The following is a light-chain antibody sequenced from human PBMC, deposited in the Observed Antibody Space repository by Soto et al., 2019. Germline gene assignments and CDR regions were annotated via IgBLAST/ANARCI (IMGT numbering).Light chain of an antibody. CDR3: QHYNSYPIT. J-gene: IGKJ5*01. CDR1: QSISSW. Sequence: DIQMTQSPSTLSASVGDRVTIPCRASQSISSWLAWYQQKPGEVPRLLIYKASSLTSGIPSRFSGSGSGTDFTLTISSLQPEDFATYYCQHYNSYPITFGQGTRLEIK. CDR2: KAS. V-gene: IGKV1-5*03.